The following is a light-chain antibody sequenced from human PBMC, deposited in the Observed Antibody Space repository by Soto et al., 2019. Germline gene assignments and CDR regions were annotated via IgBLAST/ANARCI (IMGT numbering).Light chain of an antibody. J-gene: IGKJ4*01. Sequence: DIQMTQSPSTLSASVGDRVTITCRANQSISSWLAWYQQKLGRAPRLLIYDASSLESGVPSRFSGSGYGTEFTLTISSLQPDDFATYYCQQYNTYSSLTFGGGTKVDIK. CDR2: DAS. V-gene: IGKV1-5*01. CDR1: QSISSW. CDR3: QQYNTYSSLT.